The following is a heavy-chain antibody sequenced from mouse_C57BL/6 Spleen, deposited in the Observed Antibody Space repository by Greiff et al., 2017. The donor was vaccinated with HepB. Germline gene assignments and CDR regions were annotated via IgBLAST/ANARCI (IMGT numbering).Heavy chain of an antibody. V-gene: IGHV5-12*01. CDR3: ARQKDYYGYYFDY. J-gene: IGHJ2*01. CDR2: ISNGGGST. CDR1: GFTFSDYY. Sequence: EVQLQESGGGLVQPGGSLKLSCAASGFTFSDYYMYWVRQTPEKRLEWVAYISNGGGSTYYPDTVKGRFTISRDNAKNTLYLQMSRLKSEDTAMYYCARQKDYYGYYFDYWGQGTTLTVSS. D-gene: IGHD1-1*01.